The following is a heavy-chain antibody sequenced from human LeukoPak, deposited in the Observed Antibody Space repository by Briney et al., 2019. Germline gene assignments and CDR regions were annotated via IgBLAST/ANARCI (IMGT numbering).Heavy chain of an antibody. CDR2: ISDDGGRK. J-gene: IGHJ4*02. CDR3: VRGVYNNENMNDY. CDR1: GFTFSGYP. Sequence: GGSLRLSCVASGFTFSGYPMHWVRQTPGKGLDWVAIISDDGGRKFYADSVEGRFTISRDNSKNTLFLQMNSLRAEDTALYYCVRGVYNNENMNDYWGQGTLVTVSS. D-gene: IGHD5/OR15-5a*01. V-gene: IGHV3-30*04.